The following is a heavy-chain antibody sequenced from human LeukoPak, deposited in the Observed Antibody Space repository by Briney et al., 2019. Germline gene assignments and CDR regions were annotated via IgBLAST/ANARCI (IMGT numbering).Heavy chain of an antibody. CDR1: GFTFSDYY. Sequence: GGSLRLSCAASGFTFSDYYMSWIRQAPRKGLEWVSYISSSGSTIYYADSVKGRFTISRDNAKNSLYLQMNSLRAEDTAVYYCARSRPSRYCSGGSCTHHAFDIWGQGTMVTVSS. J-gene: IGHJ3*02. CDR2: ISSSGSTI. D-gene: IGHD2-15*01. CDR3: ARSRPSRYCSGGSCTHHAFDI. V-gene: IGHV3-11*04.